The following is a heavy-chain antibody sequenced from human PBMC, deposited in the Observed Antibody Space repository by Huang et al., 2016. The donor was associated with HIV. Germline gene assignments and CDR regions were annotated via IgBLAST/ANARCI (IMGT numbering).Heavy chain of an antibody. CDR2: IYSNGDG. J-gene: IGHJ4*02. D-gene: IGHD6-25*01. Sequence: QITLRESGPALVKPTQTLTLTCTFSGVSLTTTGVGVGWILQPPGQALEWLAFIYSNGDGRYSPSLSSRLTITKDTSKNQVVLTMTNMDPVDTATYYCAHSTDASAATFYFDFWGQGTLVAVSS. CDR3: AHSTDASAATFYFDF. V-gene: IGHV2-5*01. CDR1: GVSLTTTGVG.